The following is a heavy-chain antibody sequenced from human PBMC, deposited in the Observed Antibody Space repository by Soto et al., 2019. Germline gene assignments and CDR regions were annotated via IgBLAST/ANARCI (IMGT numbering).Heavy chain of an antibody. CDR2: ISGSGVST. CDR3: AKVRGGHDYDY. D-gene: IGHD5-12*01. Sequence: PGGSLRLSCVASGFTFSSYAMSWVRQAPGKGLEWVSSISGSGVSTYYADSVKGRFTVSRDNSKNTLFLQMNSLRAEDTALYYCAKVRGGHDYDYWSQGTLVTVSS. J-gene: IGHJ4*02. CDR1: GFTFSSYA. V-gene: IGHV3-23*01.